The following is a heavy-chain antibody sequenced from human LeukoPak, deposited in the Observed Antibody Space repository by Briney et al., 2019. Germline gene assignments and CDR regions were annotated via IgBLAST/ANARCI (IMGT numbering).Heavy chain of an antibody. CDR1: GYTFTGYY. J-gene: IGHJ6*03. V-gene: IGHV1-2*02. Sequence: ASVKASCKASGYTFTGYYMHWVRQAPGQGLEWMGWINPNSGGTNYAQKFQGRVTMTRDTSISTAYMELSRLRSDDTAVYYCARGGRIAAAGTVRPAYYYYYYMDVWGKGTTVTISS. D-gene: IGHD6-13*01. CDR3: ARGGRIAAAGTVRPAYYYYYYMDV. CDR2: INPNSGGT.